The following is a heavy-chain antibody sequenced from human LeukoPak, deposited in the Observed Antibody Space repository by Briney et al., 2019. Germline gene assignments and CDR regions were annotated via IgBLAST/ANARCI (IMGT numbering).Heavy chain of an antibody. CDR2: INHSGST. CDR1: GGSFSGYY. D-gene: IGHD3-3*01. Sequence: SETLSLTCAVYGGSFSGYYWSWIRQPPGKGLEWIGEINHSGSTNYNPSLKSRVTISVDTSKNQFSLKLSSVTAADTAVYYCAREAIFGVVISGWFDPWGQGNLVTVSS. J-gene: IGHJ5*02. V-gene: IGHV4-34*01. CDR3: AREAIFGVVISGWFDP.